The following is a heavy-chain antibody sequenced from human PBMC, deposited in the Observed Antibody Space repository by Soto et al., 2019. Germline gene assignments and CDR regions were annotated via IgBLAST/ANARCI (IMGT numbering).Heavy chain of an antibody. V-gene: IGHV3-23*01. J-gene: IGHJ5*02. CDR1: GFTFSSYA. Sequence: EVQLLESGGGLVQPGGSLRLSCAASGFTFSSYAMSWVRQAPGKGLEWVSAISGSGGSTYYADSVKGRFTISRDNSKNTRDLQRNSLRAEDTAVYYCAKDRDYGDYQVDWFDPWGQGTLVTVSS. CDR2: ISGSGGST. CDR3: AKDRDYGDYQVDWFDP. D-gene: IGHD4-17*01.